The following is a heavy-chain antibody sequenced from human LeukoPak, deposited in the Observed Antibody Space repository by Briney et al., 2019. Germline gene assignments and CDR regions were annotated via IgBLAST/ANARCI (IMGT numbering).Heavy chain of an antibody. Sequence: PGGSLRLSCAASGFTFSSYAMHWVRQAPGKGLEWVAVISYDGSNKYYADSVKGRFTISRDNSKNTLYLQMNSLRAEDTAVYYCARPVQWRGYFDYWGQGTLVTVSS. D-gene: IGHD1-26*01. CDR1: GFTFSSYA. CDR3: ARPVQWRGYFDY. J-gene: IGHJ4*02. V-gene: IGHV3-30*04. CDR2: ISYDGSNK.